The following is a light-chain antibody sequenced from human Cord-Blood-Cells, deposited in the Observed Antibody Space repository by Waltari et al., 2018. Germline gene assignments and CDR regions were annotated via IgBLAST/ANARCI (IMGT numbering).Light chain of an antibody. CDR2: DVS. Sequence: QSALTQPASVSGSPGQSITISCTGTSSDVGGYNYVSWYQQHPGKAPKLMIYDVSNRPSGVSNRFSVSKSGNTASLTISGLQAEDEADYYCSSYTSSSPLVFGGGTKLTVL. V-gene: IGLV2-14*01. CDR1: SSDVGGYNY. CDR3: SSYTSSSPLV. J-gene: IGLJ3*02.